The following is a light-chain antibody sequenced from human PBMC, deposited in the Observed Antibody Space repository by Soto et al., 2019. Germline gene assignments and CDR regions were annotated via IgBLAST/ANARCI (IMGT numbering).Light chain of an antibody. CDR1: QGISNL. CDR2: AAS. Sequence: DIQMTQSPSSLSASVGDRVTITCRASQGISNLLAWYQQKPGKVPKLLISAASTLQSGVPSRFSGSGSGTDFTLTITSLQPEDVANYYCQKYSSVITFGQGTRLEI. CDR3: QKYSSVIT. J-gene: IGKJ5*01. V-gene: IGKV1-27*01.